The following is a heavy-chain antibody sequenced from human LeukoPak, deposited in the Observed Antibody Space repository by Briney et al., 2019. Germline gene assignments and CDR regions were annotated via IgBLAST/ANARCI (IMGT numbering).Heavy chain of an antibody. V-gene: IGHV1-69-2*01. CDR3: ATSGALWFGES. J-gene: IGHJ4*02. D-gene: IGHD3-10*01. CDR2: VDPEYGEK. Sequence: ASVKLLCKVSGYPYTHYYMHCAPQARGKALECMRLVDPEYGEKIYAEQFQRRVTINAHTSTDTAYMELTSLRSEGTAVYYCATSGALWFGESWGQGTLVTVSS. CDR1: GYPYTHYY.